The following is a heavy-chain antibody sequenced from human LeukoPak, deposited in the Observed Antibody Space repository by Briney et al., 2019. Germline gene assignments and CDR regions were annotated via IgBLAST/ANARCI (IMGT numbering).Heavy chain of an antibody. J-gene: IGHJ4*02. D-gene: IGHD4-4*01. CDR2: ITSSGTLT. CDR3: ATETATTITTTGSYY. CDR1: GFTFSNYA. V-gene: IGHV3-23*01. Sequence: GGSLRLSCAASGFTFSNYAMSWVRQAPGKGLEWVSTITSSGTLTFYTDSVKGRFTISRDNYKDTLYLQMNSLRAEDTALYYCATETATTITTTGSYYWGQGTLATVSS.